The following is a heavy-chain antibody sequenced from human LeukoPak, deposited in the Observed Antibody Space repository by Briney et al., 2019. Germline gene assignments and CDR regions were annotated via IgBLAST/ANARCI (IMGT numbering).Heavy chain of an antibody. D-gene: IGHD3-10*01. J-gene: IGHJ4*02. CDR1: GGSTSSSSYY. CDR3: ARLVRGVIFSY. Sequence: SETLSLTCTVPGGSTSSSSYYWGWIRQPPGKGLEWIGSIYYSGSTSYNPPFKTGVTISVDTSKNQFSLKLSSVTAADTAVCYCARLVRGVIFSYWGQGTLVTVSS. V-gene: IGHV4-39*01. CDR2: IYYSGST.